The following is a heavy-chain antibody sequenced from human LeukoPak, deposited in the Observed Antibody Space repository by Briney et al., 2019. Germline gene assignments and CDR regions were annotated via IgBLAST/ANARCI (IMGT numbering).Heavy chain of an antibody. D-gene: IGHD2-21*02. J-gene: IGHJ4*02. CDR1: GYTFTSYY. CDR3: ARLGVTDY. Sequence: ASVKVSCKASGYTFTSYYMHWVRQAPGQGLEWMGIINPSGGNTSYAQKFQGRVTMTKDTSTSTIYMELSSLRSDDTAVYYCARLGVTDYWGQGTLVTVSS. CDR2: INPSGGNT. V-gene: IGHV1-46*01.